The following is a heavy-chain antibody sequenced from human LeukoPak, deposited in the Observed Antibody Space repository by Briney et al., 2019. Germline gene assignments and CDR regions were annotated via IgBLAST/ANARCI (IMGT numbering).Heavy chain of an antibody. V-gene: IGHV4-4*02. J-gene: IGHJ4*02. D-gene: IGHD3-22*01. CDR1: GGSFNSDNW. CDR2: IYHSGTT. CDR3: ARDPPGLDYYDSSGAFGL. Sequence: SETLSLTCAVSGGSFNSDNWWSWVRQPPGKGLEWIGEIYHSGTTNYNPSLKSRVTISVDKSKNQFSLKLSSVTAADTAVYYCARDPPGLDYYDSSGAFGLWGQGILVTVSS.